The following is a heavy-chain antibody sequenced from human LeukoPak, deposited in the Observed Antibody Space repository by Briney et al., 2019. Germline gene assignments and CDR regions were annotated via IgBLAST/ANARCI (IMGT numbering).Heavy chain of an antibody. CDR3: ARSCEGSGSYFP. CDR1: GGSISSYY. D-gene: IGHD3-10*01. J-gene: IGHJ5*02. CDR2: IYYSGST. V-gene: IGHV4-59*01. Sequence: SETLCLTCTVSGGSISSYYWSWIRQPPGKGLEWIGYIYYSGSTNYNPSLKSRVTISVDTSKNQFSLKLSSVTAAATAVYYCARSCEGSGSYFPWGQGTLVTVSS.